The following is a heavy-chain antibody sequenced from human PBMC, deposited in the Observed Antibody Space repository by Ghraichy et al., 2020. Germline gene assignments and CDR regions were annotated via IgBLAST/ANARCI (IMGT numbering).Heavy chain of an antibody. J-gene: IGHJ4*02. CDR2: ISYHGSNK. V-gene: IGHV3-30*18. Sequence: GGSLRLSCAASGFTFSSYGMHWVRQAPGKGLEWVALISYHGSNKYFADSMKGRFTISRDNSKNTLYLQMNSLRAEDTAVYYCAKDFDATFGFDSWGQGTLVTVSS. D-gene: IGHD3-9*01. CDR1: GFTFSSYG. CDR3: AKDFDATFGFDS.